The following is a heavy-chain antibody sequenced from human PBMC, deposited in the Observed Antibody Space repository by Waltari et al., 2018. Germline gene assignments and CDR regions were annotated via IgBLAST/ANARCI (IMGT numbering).Heavy chain of an antibody. V-gene: IGHV1-8*03. Sequence: QVQLVQSGAEVKKPGASVKVSCKASGYTFTSYDINWVRQATGQGLEWMGSMHPRSGNTGYAQKFQARVPLTSNTSIRTAYMELSSLSSEDTAVYYCARADYDCCSGRDWFDPCGQRTLVTVSS. CDR3: ARADYDCCSGRDWFDP. CDR2: MHPRSGNT. J-gene: IGHJ5*02. D-gene: IGHD3-3*01. CDR1: GYTFTSYD.